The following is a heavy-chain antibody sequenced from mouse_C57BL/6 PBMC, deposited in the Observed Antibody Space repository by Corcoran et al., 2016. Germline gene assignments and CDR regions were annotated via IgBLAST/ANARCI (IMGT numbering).Heavy chain of an antibody. CDR2: INTYSVVP. V-gene: IGHV9-3*01. J-gene: IGHJ2*01. D-gene: IGHD2-5*01. Sequence: QIQLVQSGPELKKPGETVKISCKASGYTFTTYGMSWVKQAPGKGLKWMGWINTYSVVPTYADDFKGRFAFSLATSDSTDYLHINNLKNEDTATYVCARTSNLPGYYFDYWGQGTTLTVSS. CDR1: GYTFTTYG. CDR3: ARTSNLPGYYFDY.